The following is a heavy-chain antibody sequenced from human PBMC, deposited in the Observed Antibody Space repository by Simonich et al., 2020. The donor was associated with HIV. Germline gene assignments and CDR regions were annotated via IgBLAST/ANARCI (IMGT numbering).Heavy chain of an antibody. D-gene: IGHD6-19*01. CDR2: ISPIIGTA. J-gene: IGHJ4*02. V-gene: IGHV1-69*13. CDR3: ARVGYSSGWYHLAY. CDR1: GGTFGSYA. Sequence: QVQLVQSGAEVTKPGSSVKVSCKASGGTFGSYAISWVRQAPGQGLEWMGGISPIIGTANEEQKFQGRGTITADESTNTAFMELSSLRSEDTAVYYCARVGYSSGWYHLAYWGQGTLVTVSS.